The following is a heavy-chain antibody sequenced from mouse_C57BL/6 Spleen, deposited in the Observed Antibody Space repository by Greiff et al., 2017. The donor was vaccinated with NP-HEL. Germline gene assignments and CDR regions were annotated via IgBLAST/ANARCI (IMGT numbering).Heavy chain of an antibody. CDR3: ARDEGYSLDY. V-gene: IGHV1-82*01. CDR1: GYAFSSSW. J-gene: IGHJ2*01. D-gene: IGHD2-3*01. Sequence: QVQLQQSGPELVKPGASVKISCKASGYAFSSSWMNWVKQRPGKGLEWIGRIYPGDGDTNYNEKFKGKATLTADTSSSTAYMQLSSLTSEDSAVYYCARDEGYSLDYWGQGTTLTVSS. CDR2: IYPGDGDT.